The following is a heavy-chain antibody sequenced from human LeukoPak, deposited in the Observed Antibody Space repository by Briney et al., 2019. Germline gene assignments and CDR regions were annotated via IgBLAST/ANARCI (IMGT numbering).Heavy chain of an antibody. V-gene: IGHV3-43*01. CDR1: GFMFEDYT. Sequence: PGGSLRLSCAASGFMFEDYTMHWVRQAPGKTLEWVSLISWDGTTYYTDSVKGRFTISRDNSKDSLYLQMDTLRSEDTAFYYCVKDLTYESSGSFFDYWGQGTLVTVS. CDR2: ISWDGTT. D-gene: IGHD3-22*01. CDR3: VKDLTYESSGSFFDY. J-gene: IGHJ4*02.